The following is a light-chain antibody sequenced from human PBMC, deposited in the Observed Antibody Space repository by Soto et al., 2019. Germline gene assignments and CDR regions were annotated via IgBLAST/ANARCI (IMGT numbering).Light chain of an antibody. V-gene: IGKV1-12*01. J-gene: IGKJ1*01. CDR2: EAS. Sequence: DIQMTQSPSFVSASVGDRVTISCRASQGVSSWLAWYQVKPGRAPKRLIYEASSLGTGVPSRFSGSGSGAYFTLTITSLQPEDLATYYCQHANGFPPTFGQGTKVELK. CDR1: QGVSSW. CDR3: QHANGFPPT.